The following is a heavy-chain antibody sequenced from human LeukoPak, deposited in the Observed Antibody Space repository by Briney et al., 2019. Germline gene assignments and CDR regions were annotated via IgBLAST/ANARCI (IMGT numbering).Heavy chain of an antibody. CDR1: GGSISSYY. V-gene: IGHV4-59*12. J-gene: IGHJ6*02. D-gene: IGHD2-2*02. CDR3: ARGKYQGYCSSTSCYTDYYYGMDV. Sequence: SETLSLTCTVSGGSISSYYWSWIRQPPGKGLEWIGYIYYSGSTNYNPSLKSRVTISVDTSKNQFSLKLSSVTAADTAVYYCARGKYQGYCSSTSCYTDYYYGMDVWGQGTTVTVSS. CDR2: IYYSGST.